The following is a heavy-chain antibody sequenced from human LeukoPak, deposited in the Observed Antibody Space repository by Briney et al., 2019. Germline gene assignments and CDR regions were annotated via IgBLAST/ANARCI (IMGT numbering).Heavy chain of an antibody. Sequence: PGRFLRLSCAASGFTFSSYGMHWVRQAPGKGLEWVAVIWYDGSNKYYADSVKGRFTISRDNSKNTLYLQMNSLRAEDTAVYYCARDRYPLVGATYRGWFDYWGQGTLVTVSS. J-gene: IGHJ4*02. CDR1: GFTFSSYG. CDR2: IWYDGSNK. D-gene: IGHD1-26*01. CDR3: ARDRYPLVGATYRGWFDY. V-gene: IGHV3-33*01.